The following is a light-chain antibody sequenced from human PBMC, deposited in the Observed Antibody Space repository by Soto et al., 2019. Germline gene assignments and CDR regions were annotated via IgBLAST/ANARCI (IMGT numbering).Light chain of an antibody. CDR1: QSISSW. J-gene: IGKJ1*01. CDR2: KAS. V-gene: IGKV1-5*03. CDR3: QQYYRCPWT. Sequence: DIQMTQSHSTLSASVGDRVTITCRASQSISSWLAWYQQKPGKAPKLLIYKASILEGGVPSRFSGSESVTEFTSSITSLQTDDFAAYYCQQYYRCPWTFGRGTKVEIK.